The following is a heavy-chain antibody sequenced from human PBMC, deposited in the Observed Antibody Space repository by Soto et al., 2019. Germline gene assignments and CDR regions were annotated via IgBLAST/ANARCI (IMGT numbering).Heavy chain of an antibody. Sequence: ASVKVSCKASGYTFTGYYMHWVRQAPGQGLEWMGWINPNSGGTNYAQKFQGWVTMTRDTSISTAYMELSRLRSDDTAVYYCARGDRDYDNYYYYYYGMDVWGQGTTVTVSS. CDR3: ARGDRDYDNYYYYYYGMDV. J-gene: IGHJ6*02. CDR1: GYTFTGYY. D-gene: IGHD4-4*01. CDR2: INPNSGGT. V-gene: IGHV1-2*04.